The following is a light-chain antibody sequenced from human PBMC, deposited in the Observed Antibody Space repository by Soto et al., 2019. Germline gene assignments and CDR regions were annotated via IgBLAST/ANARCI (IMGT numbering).Light chain of an antibody. Sequence: QSALTQPASVSGSPGQSITISCTGTSSDIGAYNYVSWYQQHPGKAPKLMIYDVSSRPSGVSNRFSGSKSDNTASLAISGLQAEDEADYYCSSYTSSRIVVFGGGTKVTVL. CDR3: SSYTSSRIVV. CDR1: SSDIGAYNY. CDR2: DVS. J-gene: IGLJ2*01. V-gene: IGLV2-14*03.